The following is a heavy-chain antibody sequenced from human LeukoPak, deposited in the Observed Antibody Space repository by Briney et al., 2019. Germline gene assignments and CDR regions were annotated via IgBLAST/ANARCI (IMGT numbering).Heavy chain of an antibody. J-gene: IGHJ4*02. Sequence: ASVKVSCKAFGYTFTGYYMHWVRQAPGQGLEWMGWINPNSGGTDYAQRFQGRLTMTRDTSINTAYMELSGLRSDDTAVYYCAREGGGSNWPIDYWGQGTLVTVSS. CDR1: GYTFTGYY. CDR2: INPNSGGT. D-gene: IGHD6-13*01. V-gene: IGHV1-2*02. CDR3: AREGGGSNWPIDY.